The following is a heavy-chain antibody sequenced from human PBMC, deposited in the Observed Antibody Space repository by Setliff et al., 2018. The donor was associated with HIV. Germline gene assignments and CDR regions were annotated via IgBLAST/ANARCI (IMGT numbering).Heavy chain of an antibody. CDR2: MNPNSGNT. Sequence: RASVKVSCKASGYTFSSYDINWVRQATGQGLEWMGWMNPNSGNTGYAQKFQGRVTMTRDTSISTAYMELNNLKFEDTAVYYCAGARRDSYDRGRRNHYYIDVWGKGTTVTVS. CDR3: AGARRDSYDRGRRNHYYIDV. V-gene: IGHV1-8*02. CDR1: GYTFSSYD. J-gene: IGHJ6*03. D-gene: IGHD3-22*01.